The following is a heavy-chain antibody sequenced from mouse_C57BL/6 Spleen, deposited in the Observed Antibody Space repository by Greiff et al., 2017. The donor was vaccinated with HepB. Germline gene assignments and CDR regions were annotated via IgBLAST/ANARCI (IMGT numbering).Heavy chain of an antibody. CDR3: AREALGRGFAY. J-gene: IGHJ3*01. CDR2: IDPSDSET. V-gene: IGHV1-52*01. D-gene: IGHD4-1*01. CDR1: GYTFTSYW. Sequence: QVQLQQPVAELVRPGSSVKLSCKASGYTFTSYWLHWVKQRPIQGLEWIGNIDPSDSETHYNQKFKDKATLTVDKSSSTAYMQLSSLTSEDSAVYYCAREALGRGFAYWGQGTLVTVSA.